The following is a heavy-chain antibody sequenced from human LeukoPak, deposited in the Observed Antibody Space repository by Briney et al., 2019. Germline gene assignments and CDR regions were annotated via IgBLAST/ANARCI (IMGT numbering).Heavy chain of an antibody. Sequence: GASVKVSCKASGGTFSSYAISWVRQAPGQGIEWMGRIIPIFGTANYAQKFQGRVTITTDESKSKAYMELSSLRSEDTAVYYCARDRPRGYSYGFPDYWGQGTLVTVSS. V-gene: IGHV1-69*05. J-gene: IGHJ4*02. CDR3: ARDRPRGYSYGFPDY. D-gene: IGHD5-18*01. CDR2: IIPIFGTA. CDR1: GGTFSSYA.